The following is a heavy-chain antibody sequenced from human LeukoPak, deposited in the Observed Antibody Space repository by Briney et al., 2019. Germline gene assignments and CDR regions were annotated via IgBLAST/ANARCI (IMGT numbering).Heavy chain of an antibody. CDR1: GGTFSSYA. J-gene: IGHJ3*02. CDR2: INPSGGST. D-gene: IGHD2-2*01. V-gene: IGHV1-46*01. CDR3: ARDDIVVDPGAFDI. Sequence: ASVKVSCKASGGTFSSYAISWVRQAPGQGLEWMGIINPSGGSTSYAQKFQGRVTMTRDTSTSTVYMELSSLRSEDTAVYYCARDDIVVDPGAFDIWGQGTMVTVSS.